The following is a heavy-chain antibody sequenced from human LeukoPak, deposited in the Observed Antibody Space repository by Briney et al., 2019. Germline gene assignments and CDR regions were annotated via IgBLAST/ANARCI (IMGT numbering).Heavy chain of an antibody. CDR1: GDSVSSNTAA. J-gene: IGHJ4*02. Sequence: SQTLSLTFAISGDSVSSNTAAWNWIRQSPSRGLEWLGRTYYRFKWDNDYAVSVKSRVAINPDTSKNQFSLRLNSVTPEDTAVYYCAREGYNYAQFDYWGQGTLVTVSS. V-gene: IGHV6-1*01. D-gene: IGHD5-18*01. CDR2: TYYRFKWDN. CDR3: AREGYNYAQFDY.